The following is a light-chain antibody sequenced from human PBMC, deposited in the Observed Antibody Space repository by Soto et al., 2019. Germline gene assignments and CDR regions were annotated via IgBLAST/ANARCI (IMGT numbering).Light chain of an antibody. V-gene: IGKV3-20*01. CDR3: QQYGSSLLT. CDR1: QSVSSSY. J-gene: IGKJ4*01. CDR2: GAS. Sequence: EIVLTQSPGTLSLSPGERATLSCRASQSVSSSYLAWYQQKPGQAPRLLIYGASSRATGIPDRFSGNGSGTDSTLPISRLEPADFAVYYCQQYGSSLLTFGGGTKVEIK.